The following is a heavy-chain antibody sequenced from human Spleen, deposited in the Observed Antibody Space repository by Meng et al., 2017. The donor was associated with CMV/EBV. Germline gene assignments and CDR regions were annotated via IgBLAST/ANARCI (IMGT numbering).Heavy chain of an antibody. Sequence: VQQRSSGPALVNPLDTLDSSCVVLGVFLSSYSWCWIRQPAGKGLEWIGRIYTSGSTNYNPSLKSRVTMSVDTSKNQFSLKLSSVTAADTAVYYCARDVTILGYCSSTSCYGWFDPWGQGTLVTVSS. CDR3: ARDVTILGYCSSTSCYGWFDP. CDR2: IYTSGST. CDR1: GVFLSSYS. D-gene: IGHD2-2*01. V-gene: IGHV4-4*07. J-gene: IGHJ5*02.